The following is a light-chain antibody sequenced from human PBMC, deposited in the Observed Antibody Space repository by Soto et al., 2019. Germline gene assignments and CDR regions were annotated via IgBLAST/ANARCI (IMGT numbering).Light chain of an antibody. J-gene: IGKJ1*01. CDR1: QSVISSY. CDR3: QQYGESPFT. V-gene: IGKV3-20*01. CDR2: GAS. Sequence: IVLSQSPCTVSLSPGERATLSCRASQSVISSYLAWYQQKPGQAPSPLIYGASSRATGIPDRFSGRGSGTDFTLTISRLEPEDFAMYYCQQYGESPFTFGQGTKVDIK.